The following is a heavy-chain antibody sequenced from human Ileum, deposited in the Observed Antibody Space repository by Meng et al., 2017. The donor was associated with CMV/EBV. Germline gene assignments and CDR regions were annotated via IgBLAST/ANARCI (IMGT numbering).Heavy chain of an antibody. V-gene: IGHV3-74*01. CDR1: CFPFSWFW. CDR2: ISSGGGRT. Sequence: CASSCFPFSWFWIHWVPPVPGKGLGWGGSISSGGGRTDSADSAKGRFTISRENVKNPLFLQMNRLRAEDPAVYYWARELGGGSGYWGQGTLVTVSS. CDR3: ARELGGGSGY. J-gene: IGHJ4*02. D-gene: IGHD3-16*01.